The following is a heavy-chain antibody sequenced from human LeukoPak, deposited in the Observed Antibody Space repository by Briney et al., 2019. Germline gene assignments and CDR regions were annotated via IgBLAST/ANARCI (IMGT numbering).Heavy chain of an antibody. V-gene: IGHV3-23*01. D-gene: IGHD1-26*01. J-gene: IGHJ4*02. CDR1: GFTFSNYA. Sequence: PGGSLRLSCAGSGFTFSNYAMSWVRQAPGKGLEWVSTISLSGGSTYYADSVKGRFTISRDNSKNTLYLQMSSLRAEDTAIYYCAKDGTSSPSYFDYWGQGTLVTVSS. CDR2: ISLSGGST. CDR3: AKDGTSSPSYFDY.